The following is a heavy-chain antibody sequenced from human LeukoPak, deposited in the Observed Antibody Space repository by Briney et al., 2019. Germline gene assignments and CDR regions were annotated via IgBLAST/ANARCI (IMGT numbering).Heavy chain of an antibody. J-gene: IGHJ5*02. CDR3: AKGGRQEYSDP. Sequence: PGGSLRLSCTASGFTFSSYAMTWVRQPPGKGLEWVSAISDSGDSAFSADPVKGRFTISRDNSKNTLYLQMNSLRAEDTAVYYCAKGGRQEYSDPWARGPLFTFSS. CDR1: GFTFSSYA. D-gene: IGHD2/OR15-2a*01. V-gene: IGHV3-23*01. CDR2: ISDSGDSA.